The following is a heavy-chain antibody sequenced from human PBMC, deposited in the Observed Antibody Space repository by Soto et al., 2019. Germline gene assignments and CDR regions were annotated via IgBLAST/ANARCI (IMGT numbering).Heavy chain of an antibody. J-gene: IGHJ5*02. CDR1: GFTFSDHF. CDR3: EGEPNKTPWSDP. Sequence: GGSLRLSCAASGFTFSDHFMTWIRQAPGKGLEWVSYIGSSGSTIYYADSVKGRFTISRDNAKTSLYLQMNSLRAEDTAVYYCEGEPNKTPWSDPWGKGTLVTVSS. V-gene: IGHV3-11*01. CDR2: IGSSGSTI.